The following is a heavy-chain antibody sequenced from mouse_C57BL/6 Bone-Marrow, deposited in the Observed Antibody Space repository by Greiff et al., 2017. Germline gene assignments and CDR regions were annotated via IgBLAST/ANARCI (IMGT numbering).Heavy chain of an antibody. CDR2: IYPCSGVT. D-gene: IGHD2-4*01. J-gene: IGHJ3*01. V-gene: IGHV1-31*01. CDR1: GYSFTGYY. CDR3: ASGLRPFAY. Sequence: VQLQQSGPELVKPGASVKISCKASGYSFTGYYMHWVKQSHGNILDWIGYIYPCSGVTSYNQKFKGQATLTVDKSSSTAYMELRSLTSEDSAVYYCASGLRPFAYGGQGTLVTVSA.